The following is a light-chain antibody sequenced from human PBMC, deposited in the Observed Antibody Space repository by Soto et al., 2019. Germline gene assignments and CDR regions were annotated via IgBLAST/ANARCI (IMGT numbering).Light chain of an antibody. J-gene: IGLJ3*02. CDR2: AVT. Sequence: QSVLTQPRSVSGSPGQSVTISCTGTNNDIGGFPYVSWYQQVPGKAPKLMISAVTQRPSGVPDRFSGSKSGYTASLTVSGLQTEDEAFYYCSSSAGIYHYLVFGGGTKLTVL. CDR1: NNDIGGFPY. CDR3: SSSAGIYHYLV. V-gene: IGLV2-11*01.